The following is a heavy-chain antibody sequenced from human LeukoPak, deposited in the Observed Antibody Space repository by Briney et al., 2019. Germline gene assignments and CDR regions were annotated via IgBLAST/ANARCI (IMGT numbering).Heavy chain of an antibody. Sequence: SQTLSLTCAVSGGSISSDNWWIWVRQPPGKGLEWIGEIYHSGRANYNPSLKSRVNMSVDKSKDQFSLSLSSVTAADTAVYHCARGLYGSDSYWGQGNLVTVSS. D-gene: IGHD6-19*01. J-gene: IGHJ4*02. CDR2: IYHSGRA. CDR1: GGSISSDNW. CDR3: ARGLYGSDSY. V-gene: IGHV4-4*02.